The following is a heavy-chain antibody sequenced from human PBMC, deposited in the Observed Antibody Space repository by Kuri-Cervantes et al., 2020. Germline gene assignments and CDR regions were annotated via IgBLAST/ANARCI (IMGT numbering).Heavy chain of an antibody. Sequence: GESLKISCAASGFTFSSYSMNWVRQAPGKGLEWVSSISSSSSYIYYADSVKGRFTISRDNSKNTLYLQMNSLRAEDTAVYYCAKVGDTDLNDYWGQGTLVTVSS. J-gene: IGHJ4*02. D-gene: IGHD3-10*01. CDR2: ISSSSSYI. V-gene: IGHV3-21*01. CDR1: GFTFSSYS. CDR3: AKVGDTDLNDY.